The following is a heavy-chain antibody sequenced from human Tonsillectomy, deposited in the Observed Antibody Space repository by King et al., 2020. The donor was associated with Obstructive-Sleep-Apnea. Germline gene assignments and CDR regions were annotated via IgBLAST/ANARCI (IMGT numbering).Heavy chain of an antibody. Sequence: VQLQESGPGLVKPSQTLSLTCTVSGGSISSGGYYWSWIGQHPGKGREWIGYIYYSGSTYYNPSLKGRVTISVDTSKNQFSLKLSSVTAADTAVYYCARAGSWETVPDFDYWGQGTLVTVSS. CDR1: GGSISSGGYY. CDR3: ARAGSWETVPDFDY. CDR2: IYYSGST. D-gene: IGHD1-26*01. J-gene: IGHJ4*02. V-gene: IGHV4-31*03.